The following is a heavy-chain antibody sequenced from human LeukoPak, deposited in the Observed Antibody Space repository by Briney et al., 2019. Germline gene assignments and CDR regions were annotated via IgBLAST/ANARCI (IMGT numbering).Heavy chain of an antibody. CDR3: ARPTARLGWFDP. D-gene: IGHD6-6*01. CDR2: IYHSGST. Sequence: SESLSLTCTVSGGSLSSSSYYWGWIRHPPGKGLEWGGSIYHSGSTYHNPSLKSPVTISVHTSKNTSSLKLRSLPAPATAVYYCARPTARLGWFDPWGQGTLVTVSS. CDR1: GGSLSSSSYY. J-gene: IGHJ5*02. V-gene: IGHV4-39*02.